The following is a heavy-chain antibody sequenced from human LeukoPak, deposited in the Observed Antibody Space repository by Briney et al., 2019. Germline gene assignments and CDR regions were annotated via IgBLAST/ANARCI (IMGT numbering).Heavy chain of an antibody. J-gene: IGHJ4*02. D-gene: IGHD2-2*01. Sequence: GRSLRPSCAASGFTFRRYGMHWVRQAPDKGLEWVAVILSDRSNTTYADSVKGRFPTSRDNSKHTLYLQIDSLRAADTSVYFYAKILATDPLCSEHDYWGQGTLVTVS. CDR1: GFTFRRYG. V-gene: IGHV3-30*18. CDR3: AKILATDPLCSEHDY. CDR2: ILSDRSNT.